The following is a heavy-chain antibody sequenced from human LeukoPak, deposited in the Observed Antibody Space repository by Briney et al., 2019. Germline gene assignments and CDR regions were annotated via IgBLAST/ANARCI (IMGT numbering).Heavy chain of an antibody. Sequence: GGSLRLSCAASRFTLSNYWMSWVRQAPGKELEWVANIKQDGSETYYVDSVKGRFTISRDNAKNSLSLQMNSLRAKDTAVYYCARQRGSGCLDYWGQGTLVTVSS. D-gene: IGHD6-19*01. CDR1: RFTLSNYW. J-gene: IGHJ4*02. V-gene: IGHV3-7*01. CDR2: IKQDGSET. CDR3: ARQRGSGCLDY.